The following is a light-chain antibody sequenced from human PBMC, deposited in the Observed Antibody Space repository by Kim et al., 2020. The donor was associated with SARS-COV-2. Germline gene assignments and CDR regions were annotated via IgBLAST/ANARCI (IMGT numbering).Light chain of an antibody. CDR3: QQYGNSPYT. CDR2: GAS. CDR1: QSGTSDY. Sequence: LSPGERATLSCRASQSGTSDYLAWYQQKPGRPPRLLISGASSRATGIPDRFSGSGSGTDFTLAISRLETEDFAVYYCQQYGNSPYTFGQGTKLEI. V-gene: IGKV3-20*01. J-gene: IGKJ2*01.